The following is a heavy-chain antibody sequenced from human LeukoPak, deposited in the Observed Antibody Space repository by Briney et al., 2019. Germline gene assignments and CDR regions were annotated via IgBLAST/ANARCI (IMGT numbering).Heavy chain of an antibody. Sequence: ASVKVSCKASGYTFTSYYMHWVRQAPGQGLEWMGVINPSGGSTSYAQKFQGRVTITADESTSTAYMELSSLRSEDTAVYYCATLWAPYYYCYMDVWGKGTTVTVSS. CDR3: ATLWAPYYYCYMDV. J-gene: IGHJ6*03. V-gene: IGHV1-46*01. CDR1: GYTFTSYY. D-gene: IGHD1-26*01. CDR2: INPSGGST.